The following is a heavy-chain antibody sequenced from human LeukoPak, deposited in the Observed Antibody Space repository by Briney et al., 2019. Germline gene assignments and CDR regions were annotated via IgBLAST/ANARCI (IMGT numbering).Heavy chain of an antibody. D-gene: IGHD3-16*01. CDR1: GVSFSGHY. V-gene: IGHV4-34*01. J-gene: IGHJ6*03. CDR2: VNDRGSA. Sequence: SETLSLTCAVYGVSFSGHYWTWIRQPPGKGLQWIGEVNDRGSANYNPSLKSRLSISEDKSKNQFSLRLPSVTAADTAVYYCARGVVSGRFGDYYYSMDVWGIGTTVTVSS. CDR3: ARGVVSGRFGDYYYSMDV.